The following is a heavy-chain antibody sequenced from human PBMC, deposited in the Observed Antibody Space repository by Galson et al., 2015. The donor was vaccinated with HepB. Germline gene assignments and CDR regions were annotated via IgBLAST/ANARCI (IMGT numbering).Heavy chain of an antibody. CDR1: GGTFSSYA. J-gene: IGHJ6*02. D-gene: IGHD1-26*01. V-gene: IGHV1-69*04. CDR2: IIPILGIA. CDR3: ARDSGSFTHYYYGMDV. Sequence: SVKVSCKASGGTFSSYAISWVRQAPGQGLEWMGRIIPILGIANYAQKFQGRVTITADKSTSTAYMELRSLRSDDTAVYYCARDSGSFTHYYYGMDVWGQGTTVTVSS.